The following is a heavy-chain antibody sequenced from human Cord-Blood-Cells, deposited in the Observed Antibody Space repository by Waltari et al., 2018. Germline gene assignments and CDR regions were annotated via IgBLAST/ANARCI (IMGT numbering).Heavy chain of an antibody. CDR2: IKQDGSEK. D-gene: IGHD2-15*01. V-gene: IGHV3-7*01. J-gene: IGHJ5*02. CDR3: AGRGGTNWFDP. Sequence: QLVESGGGLAQPGWSLRHSSAASGFPFSRYLMSWVRQAPGKGLEWVANIKQDGSEKYYVDSVKGRFTISRDNAKNSLYLQMNSLRAEDTAVYYFAGRGGTNWFDPWGQGTLVTVSS. CDR1: GFPFSRYL.